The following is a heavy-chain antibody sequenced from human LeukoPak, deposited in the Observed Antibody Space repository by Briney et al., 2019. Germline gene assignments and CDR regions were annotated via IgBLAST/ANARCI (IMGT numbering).Heavy chain of an antibody. CDR1: GFTFSNYW. D-gene: IGHD3-22*01. J-gene: IGHJ1*01. V-gene: IGHV3-7*01. Sequence: PGGSLRLSXAASGFTFSNYWINWVRQAPGKGLEWVANIKQDGSEKSYVDPVKGRFTISRDNTKNSLYLQMNSLRAEDTAVYYCARDLLGDSGYPSMSAEYFQHWGQGTLVTVSS. CDR3: ARDLLGDSGYPSMSAEYFQH. CDR2: IKQDGSEK.